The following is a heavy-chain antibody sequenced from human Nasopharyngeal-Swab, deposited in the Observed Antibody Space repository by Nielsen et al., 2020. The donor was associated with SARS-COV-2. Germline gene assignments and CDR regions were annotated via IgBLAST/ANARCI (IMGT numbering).Heavy chain of an antibody. J-gene: IGHJ3*02. V-gene: IGHV3-23*01. CDR2: ITGSGGST. D-gene: IGHD3-3*02. CDR3: ASIGFLEWLSHAFDI. CDR1: GFTFSSYA. Sequence: GESLKISCAASGFTFSSYAMNWVRQAPGKGLEWVSAITGSGGSTYYADSVKGRFTISRDNAKNSLYLQMNSLRAEDTAVYYCASIGFLEWLSHAFDIWGQGTMVTVSS.